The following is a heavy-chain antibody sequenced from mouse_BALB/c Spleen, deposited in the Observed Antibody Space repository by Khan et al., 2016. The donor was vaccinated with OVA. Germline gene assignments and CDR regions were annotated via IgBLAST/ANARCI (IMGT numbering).Heavy chain of an antibody. Sequence: VQLQQSGPELMKPGASVKISCKASGYSFTTYYIHWVIQSHGKSLECIGYIDPFSGGTTYNQKFKGKATLTVDKSSSSAYIHLSNLTSEDSAFYFCTRHGYVAWFTYGGQGTVVTVSA. V-gene: IGHV1S135*01. J-gene: IGHJ3*01. D-gene: IGHD2-2*01. CDR2: IDPFSGGT. CDR1: GYSFTTYY. CDR3: TRHGYVAWFTY.